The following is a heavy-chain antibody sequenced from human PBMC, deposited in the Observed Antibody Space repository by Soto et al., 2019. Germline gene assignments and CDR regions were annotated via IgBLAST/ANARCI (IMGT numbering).Heavy chain of an antibody. J-gene: IGHJ4*02. CDR2: ISYSGNT. CDR3: AGLRGYAGSPIDY. Sequence: QVQLQESGPGLVKPSETLSLTCTVSGGSIISGYWSWIRQPPGKGLEWIGYISYSGNTNYNPSLKSRVTMSVDTPKNQVSLRLSSVTTADTAVYYCAGLRGYAGSPIDYWGQGTLVTVSS. V-gene: IGHV4-59*01. CDR1: GGSIISGY. D-gene: IGHD2-15*01.